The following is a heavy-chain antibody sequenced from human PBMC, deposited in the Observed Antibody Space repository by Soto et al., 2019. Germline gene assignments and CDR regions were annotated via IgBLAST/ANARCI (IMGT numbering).Heavy chain of an antibody. D-gene: IGHD2-21*01. CDR3: VIGGGNSITGWWWAPGH. J-gene: IGHJ4*02. V-gene: IGHV3-23*01. CDR1: GFTFGSYA. CDR2: ISGNGGSA. Sequence: EVQLLESGGGLVQRGGSLRLSCSASGFTFGSYAMSWVRQAPGRGLEWLSVISGNGGSAYQTDSVQGRFAISRDDSRHMVFLQMNSLRLEATALYYCVIGGGNSITGWWWAPGHWGQGTLVTVSS.